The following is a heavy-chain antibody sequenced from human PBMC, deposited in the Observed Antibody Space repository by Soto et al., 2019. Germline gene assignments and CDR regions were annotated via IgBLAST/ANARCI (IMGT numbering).Heavy chain of an antibody. CDR1: GGSFTGYY. D-gene: IGHD2-2*01. CDR3: ARGQEGVVSTH. V-gene: IGHV4-34*01. Sequence: QVQLQQWGAGLLKPSETLSLTCAVNGGSFTGYYWSWVRQPPGKGLAWIGEIKDGGTTNYSPSLRSRVTISADTSKKQFSRKVTSVTAADTAVYYCARGQEGVVSTHWDQGTLVTVSS. J-gene: IGHJ4*02. CDR2: IKDGGTT.